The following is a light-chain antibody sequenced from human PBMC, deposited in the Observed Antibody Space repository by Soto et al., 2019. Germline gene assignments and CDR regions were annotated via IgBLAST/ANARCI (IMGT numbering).Light chain of an antibody. V-gene: IGLV2-11*01. CDR3: CSYAGTYTVV. CDR2: DVS. CDR1: GSDVGGYDF. Sequence: QSVLTQPRSVSGSPGQSVTISCTGTGSDVGGYDFVSWYQQHPGKAPELMIYDVSKRPSGVPDRFSGSKSGNTASLTISGLQADDEADYYCCSYAGTYTVVFGGGTKLTV. J-gene: IGLJ2*01.